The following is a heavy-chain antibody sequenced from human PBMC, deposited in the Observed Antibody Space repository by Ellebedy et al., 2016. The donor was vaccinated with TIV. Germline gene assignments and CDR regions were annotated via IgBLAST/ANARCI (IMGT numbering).Heavy chain of an antibody. J-gene: IGHJ2*01. CDR2: INEDGTKK. CDR3: ARAIYGASYL. Sequence: GESLKISCTASEFTLTNYWMTWVRQAPGKGLAWVANINEDGTKKHYVDSVKGRFTISRDNAGNSLYLQMNSLGAEDTAVYYCARAIYGASYLWGRGTLVTVSS. CDR1: EFTLTNYW. D-gene: IGHD4-17*01. V-gene: IGHV3-7*01.